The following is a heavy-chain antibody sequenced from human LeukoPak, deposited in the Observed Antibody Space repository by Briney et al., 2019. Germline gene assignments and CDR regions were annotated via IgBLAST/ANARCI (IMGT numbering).Heavy chain of an antibody. CDR1: GYTFTGYY. CDR3: ARDVSAGGTNWFDP. J-gene: IGHJ5*02. V-gene: IGHV1-2*02. CDR2: INPNSGGP. D-gene: IGHD3-16*01. Sequence: GASVKVSCTASGYTFTGYYIHWVRQAPGQGLEWIGWINPNSGGPNYAQKFQGRVTMTRDTSISTAYMEMSRLRSDDTAVYYCARDVSAGGTNWFDPWGQGTLVTVSS.